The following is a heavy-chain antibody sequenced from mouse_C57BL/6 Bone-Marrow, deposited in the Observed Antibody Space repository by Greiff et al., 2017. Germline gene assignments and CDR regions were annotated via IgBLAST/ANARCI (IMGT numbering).Heavy chain of an antibody. CDR2: IDPENGDT. CDR3: TFYSNWGY. D-gene: IGHD2-5*01. J-gene: IGHJ2*01. V-gene: IGHV14-4*01. Sequence: EVQRVESGAELVRPGASVKLSCTASGFNIKDDYMHWVKQRPEQGLEWIGWIDPENGDTEYASKFQGKATITADTSSNTAYLQLSSLTSEDTAVYYCTFYSNWGYWGQGTTLTVSS. CDR1: GFNIKDDY.